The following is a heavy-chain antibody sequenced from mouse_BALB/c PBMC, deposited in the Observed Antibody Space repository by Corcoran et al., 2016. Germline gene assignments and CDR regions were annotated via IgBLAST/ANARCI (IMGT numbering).Heavy chain of an antibody. D-gene: IGHD2-1*01. Sequence: EVQLQQSGPELVKPGASVKMSCKASGYTFTSYVMHWVKQKPGQGLEWIGYINPYPAGTKYNEKCKGKATLTSDKSSSTAYMELRSLTAEDSAVYYCGGNDWGQGTTRTGSS. CDR3: GGND. CDR2: INPYPAGT. J-gene: IGHJ2*01. CDR1: GYTFTSYV. V-gene: IGHV1S136*01.